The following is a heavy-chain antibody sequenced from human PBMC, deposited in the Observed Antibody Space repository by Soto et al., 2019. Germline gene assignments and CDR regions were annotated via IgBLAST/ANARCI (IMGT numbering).Heavy chain of an antibody. J-gene: IGHJ4*02. V-gene: IGHV4-34*01. CDR1: GGSFSGYY. CDR2: INHSGST. D-gene: IGHD2-21*01. Sequence: QVQLQQWGAGLLKPSETLSLTCAVYGGSFSGYYWSWIRQPPGKGLEWIGEINHSGSTNYNPSLKSRVTISVDTSKNEVSLKLSSVTAADTAVYYCARVGVIGAQSLDYWGQGTLVTVSS. CDR3: ARVGVIGAQSLDY.